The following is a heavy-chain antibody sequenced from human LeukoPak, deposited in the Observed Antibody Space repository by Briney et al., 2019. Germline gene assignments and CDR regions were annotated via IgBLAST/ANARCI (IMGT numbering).Heavy chain of an antibody. CDR2: INPNSGGT. D-gene: IGHD3-22*01. CDR3: WVVITHDAFDI. V-gene: IGHV1-2*02. J-gene: IGHJ3*02. Sequence: ASVTVSYMCSVYTVTDCYMQWVRQAPGRGGEGMGWINPNSGGTNYTQKFQGRVTMTRDTSISTAYMELSRLRSDDTAVYYCWVVITHDAFDIWGQGTMVTVSS. CDR1: VYTVTDCY.